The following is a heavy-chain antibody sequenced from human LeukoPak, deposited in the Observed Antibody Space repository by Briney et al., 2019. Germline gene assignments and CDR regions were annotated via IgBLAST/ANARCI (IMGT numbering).Heavy chain of an antibody. V-gene: IGHV4-39*07. J-gene: IGHJ4*02. Sequence: SETLSLTCTVSGSSINNTLFYWGWIRQPPGKGLEWIGTVYYDGINYSSPSLKSRVATSVDTSKNQFSLRLSSVTAADTAVYYCARISRWGLYWGQGILVTVSS. CDR1: GSSINNTLFY. D-gene: IGHD3-16*01. CDR2: VYYDGIN. CDR3: ARISRWGLY.